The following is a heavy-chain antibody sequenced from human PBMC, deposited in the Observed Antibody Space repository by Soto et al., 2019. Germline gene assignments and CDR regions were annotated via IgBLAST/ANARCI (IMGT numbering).Heavy chain of an antibody. V-gene: IGHV4-4*02. CDR2: SHQSGNT. CDR3: ATRDTGRVY. Sequence: QVQLQESGPGLVKPSGTLSLTCAVSGVSISSHDWWAWVRQPPGKGLEWIGESHQSGNTNYNSSLESRVTISLDKSKNLFSLQLNSVTFAYTAVYYCATRDTGRVYWGQGTLVTVSS. CDR1: GVSISSHDW. J-gene: IGHJ4*02. D-gene: IGHD5-18*01.